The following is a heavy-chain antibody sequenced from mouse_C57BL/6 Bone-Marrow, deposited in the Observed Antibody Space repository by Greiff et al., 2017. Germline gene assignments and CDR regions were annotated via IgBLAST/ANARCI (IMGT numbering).Heavy chain of an antibody. CDR1: GYTFTSYG. CDR3: ARDDYDRDYYAMDY. Sequence: VQLQESGAELARPGASVKLSCKASGYTFTSYGISWVKQRTGQGLEWIGEIYPRSGNTYYNEKFKGKATLTADKSSSTAYMELRSLTSEDSAVDCCARDDYDRDYYAMDYWGQGTSVTVSA. D-gene: IGHD2-4*01. V-gene: IGHV1-81*01. CDR2: IYPRSGNT. J-gene: IGHJ4*01.